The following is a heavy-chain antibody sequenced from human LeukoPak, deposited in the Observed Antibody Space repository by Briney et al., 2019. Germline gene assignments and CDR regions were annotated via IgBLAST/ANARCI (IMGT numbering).Heavy chain of an antibody. CDR2: MNPNSGNT. V-gene: IGHV1-8*01. CDR1: GYTFTSYD. J-gene: IGHJ5*02. CDR3: ARGGITMVRGAPKQFDP. D-gene: IGHD3-10*01. Sequence: GASVKVSCKASGYTFTSYDINWVRQATGQGLEWMGWMNPNSGNTGYAQKFQGRVTMTRNTPISTAYMELSSLRSEDTAVYYCARGGITMVRGAPKQFDPWGQGTLVTVSS.